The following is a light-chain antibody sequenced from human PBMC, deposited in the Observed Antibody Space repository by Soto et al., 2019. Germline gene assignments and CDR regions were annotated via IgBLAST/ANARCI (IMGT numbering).Light chain of an antibody. Sequence: QSALTQPRSVSGSPGQSVTISCTGTSSDVGGYNYVSWYQEQPGKAPKLMIYDVSKRPSGVPDRFSGSKSGNTASPTISGLQAEDEADYYCCSYAGSYSYVFGTGTKVTVL. J-gene: IGLJ1*01. CDR3: CSYAGSYSYV. CDR1: SSDVGGYNY. CDR2: DVS. V-gene: IGLV2-11*01.